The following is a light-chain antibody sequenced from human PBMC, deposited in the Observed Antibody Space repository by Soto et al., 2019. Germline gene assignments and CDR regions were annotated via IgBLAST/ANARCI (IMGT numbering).Light chain of an antibody. J-gene: IGKJ1*01. V-gene: IGKV3-11*01. Sequence: EIVLTQSPVTLSLSPGERATLSCRASQSVRTYLAWYQVKPGQAPRLLIYDASRRASGVPARFSGSGSGTDFTLTISSLQPEDFATYYCLEDYNYPRTFGQGTKVDIK. CDR2: DAS. CDR3: LEDYNYPRT. CDR1: QSVRTY.